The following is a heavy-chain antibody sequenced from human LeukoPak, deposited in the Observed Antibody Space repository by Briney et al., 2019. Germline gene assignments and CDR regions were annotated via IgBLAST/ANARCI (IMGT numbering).Heavy chain of an antibody. CDR3: AKAGLRRLDGYNYRNGYWFFDL. Sequence: PGGSLRLSCAGSGFTFEDYALHWVRQVPGKGLDWVSVSSDHGGSAVYADSVKGRFTVSRDNDKDSLYLKMNSLGPDDTAVYYCAKAGLRRLDGYNYRNGYWFFDLWGRGTQVSVSS. CDR2: SSDHGGSA. CDR1: GFTFEDYA. J-gene: IGHJ2*01. D-gene: IGHD5-24*01. V-gene: IGHV3-43*02.